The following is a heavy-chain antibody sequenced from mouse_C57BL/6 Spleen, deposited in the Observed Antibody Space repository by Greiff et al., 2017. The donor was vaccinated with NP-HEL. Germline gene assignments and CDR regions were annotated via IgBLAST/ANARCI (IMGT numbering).Heavy chain of an antibody. J-gene: IGHJ2*01. Sequence: QVQLKQSGAELVKPGASVKISCKASGYAFSSYWMNWVKQRPGKGLEWIGQIYPGDGDTNYNGKFKGKATLTADKSSSTAYMQLSSLTSEDSAVYFCARRGKPWDEVDYWGQGTTLTVSS. CDR2: IYPGDGDT. CDR3: ARRGKPWDEVDY. D-gene: IGHD4-1*01. V-gene: IGHV1-80*01. CDR1: GYAFSSYW.